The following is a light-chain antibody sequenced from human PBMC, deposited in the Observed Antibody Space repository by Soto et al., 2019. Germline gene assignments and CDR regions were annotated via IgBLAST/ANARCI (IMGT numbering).Light chain of an antibody. J-gene: IGLJ3*02. Sequence: QAVVTQPPSASGTPGQTVTISCSGGWYNIGKNLGYWYQQLPGTAPKLLIYLTDQRPSGVPDRFSGSKSGSSASLAVSGLRSDDEAVYYCAAWDDSLRGWVFGGGTKVTVL. CDR3: AAWDDSLRGWV. V-gene: IGLV1-47*01. CDR1: WYNIGKNL. CDR2: LTD.